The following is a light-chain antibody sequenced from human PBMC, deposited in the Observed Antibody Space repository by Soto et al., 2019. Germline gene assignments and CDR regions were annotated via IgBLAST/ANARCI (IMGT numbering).Light chain of an antibody. CDR2: DAS. J-gene: IGKJ4*01. CDR1: QSVSSY. V-gene: IGKV3-11*01. CDR3: QQRSNWPQVT. Sequence: EIVLTQSPATLTLSPGERATLSCRASQSVSSYLACYQQKPGQAPRLLIYDASNRATGIPARFSGSGSGTDFTLTISSLEPEDFAVYYCQQRSNWPQVTFGGGTKVDIK.